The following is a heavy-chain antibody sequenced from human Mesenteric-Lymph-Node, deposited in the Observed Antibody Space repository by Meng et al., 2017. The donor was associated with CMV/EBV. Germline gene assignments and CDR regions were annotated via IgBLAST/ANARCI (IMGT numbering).Heavy chain of an antibody. CDR1: GFTFSSYA. V-gene: IGHV3-23*03. J-gene: IGHJ3*02. Sequence: GESLKISCAASGFTFSSYAMSWVRQAPGKGLEWVSVIYSGGSSTYYADSVKGRFTISRDNSKNTLYLQMNSLRAEDTAVYYCAKVDIWGQGTMVTVSS. CDR2: IYSGGSST. CDR3: AKVDI.